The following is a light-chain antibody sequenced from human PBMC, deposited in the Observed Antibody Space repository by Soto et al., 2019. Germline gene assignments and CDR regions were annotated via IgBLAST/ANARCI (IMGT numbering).Light chain of an antibody. Sequence: EIVLTQSPATLSLSPGERATLSCRASQRVSRYLAWYKQKPGQAPRLLIYDASSRASSIPARFSGSGTKTDFPLPIPTLEPGIFAFYYVQQRRNGPRTFGQGTRREIK. V-gene: IGKV3-11*01. CDR3: QQRRNGPRT. J-gene: IGKJ5*01. CDR1: QRVSRY. CDR2: DAS.